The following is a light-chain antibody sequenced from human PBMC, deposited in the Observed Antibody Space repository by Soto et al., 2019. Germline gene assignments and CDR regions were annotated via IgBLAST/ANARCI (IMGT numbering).Light chain of an antibody. CDR2: DAS. CDR1: EDITNY. V-gene: IGKV1-33*01. CDR3: QQYDYMPYT. Sequence: DVQMTQSPSSLSASVGDRFTITCQASEDITNYLHWYQQKPGKAPKLLIYDASNLETGVPSRFSGSGSGTDFSFTISSLQPEDIATYYCQQYDYMPYTFGQGTKLVIK. J-gene: IGKJ2*01.